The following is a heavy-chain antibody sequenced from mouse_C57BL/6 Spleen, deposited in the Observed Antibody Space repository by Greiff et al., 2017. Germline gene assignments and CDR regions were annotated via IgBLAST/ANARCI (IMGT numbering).Heavy chain of an antibody. Sequence: VQLVESGPGLVAPSQSLSITCTVSGFSLTSYGVDWVRQSPGKGLEWLGVIWGVGSTNYNSATKSRLSISKDNSKSQVFLKMNSLQTDDTAMYYCASDRGDYYGSSYGAMDYWGQGTSVTVSS. V-gene: IGHV2-6*01. CDR3: ASDRGDYYGSSYGAMDY. CDR1: GFSLTSYG. J-gene: IGHJ4*01. CDR2: IWGVGST. D-gene: IGHD1-1*01.